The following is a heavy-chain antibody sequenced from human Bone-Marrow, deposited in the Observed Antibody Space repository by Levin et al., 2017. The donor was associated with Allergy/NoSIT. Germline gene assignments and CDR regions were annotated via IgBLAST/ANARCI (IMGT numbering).Heavy chain of an antibody. CDR1: GGSISSYY. V-gene: IGHV4-59*01. Sequence: SETLSLTCTVSGGSISSYYWSWIRQPPGKGLEWIGYIYYSGSTNYNPSLKSRVTISVDTSKNQFSLKLSSVTAADTAVYYCARAGSSEWFYSNYYYYGMDGWGQGTTVTVSS. CDR2: IYYSGST. D-gene: IGHD3-3*01. J-gene: IGHJ6*02. CDR3: ARAGSSEWFYSNYYYYGMDG.